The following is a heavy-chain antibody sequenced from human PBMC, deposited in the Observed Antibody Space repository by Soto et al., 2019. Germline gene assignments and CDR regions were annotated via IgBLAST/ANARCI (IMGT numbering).Heavy chain of an antibody. V-gene: IGHV5-51*01. D-gene: IGHD4-17*01. CDR2: IYPGDSDT. CDR3: ASPAYDYGDYASY. J-gene: IGHJ4*02. Sequence: GESLKISCKGSGYSFTSYWIGWVRQMPGKGLEWMGIIYPGDSDTRYSPAFQGQVTISAEKSISTAYLQWSSLKASDTVMYYCASPAYDYGDYASYWGQGTLVTVSS. CDR1: GYSFTSYW.